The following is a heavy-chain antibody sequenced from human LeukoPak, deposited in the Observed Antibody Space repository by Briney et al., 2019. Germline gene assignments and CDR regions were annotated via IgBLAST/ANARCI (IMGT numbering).Heavy chain of an antibody. D-gene: IGHD6-19*01. V-gene: IGHV4-59*01. Sequence: PSETLSLTCTVSGGSISSYYWSWIRQPPGKGLEWIGYIYYSGSTNYNPSLKSRVTISVDTSKNQFSLKLSSVTAADTAVYYCARGAGSSGYVYYYYGMDVWGQGTTVTVSS. J-gene: IGHJ6*02. CDR3: ARGAGSSGYVYYYYGMDV. CDR1: GGSISSYY. CDR2: IYYSGST.